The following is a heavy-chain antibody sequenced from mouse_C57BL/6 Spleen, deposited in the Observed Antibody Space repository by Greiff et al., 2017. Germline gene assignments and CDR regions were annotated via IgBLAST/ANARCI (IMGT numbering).Heavy chain of an antibody. CDR2: IDPSDSET. Sequence: VQLQQPGAELVRPGSSVKLSCKASGYTFTSYWMHWVKQRPIQGLEWIGNIDPSDSETHSNQKFKDKATLTVDKSSSTSYMQLSSLTSEDSAVYYCTRSDYDYDLYYAMDYWGQGTSVTVSS. J-gene: IGHJ4*01. CDR1: GYTFTSYW. CDR3: TRSDYDYDLYYAMDY. D-gene: IGHD2-4*01. V-gene: IGHV1-52*01.